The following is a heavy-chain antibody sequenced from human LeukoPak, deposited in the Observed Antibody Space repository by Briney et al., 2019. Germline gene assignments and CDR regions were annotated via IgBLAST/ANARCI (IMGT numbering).Heavy chain of an antibody. J-gene: IGHJ4*02. Sequence: PGGSLRLSCAASGFTFSDYYMSWIRQAPGKGLIWVSYISSSGSTIYYADSVKGRFTISRDNAKNSLYLQMNSLTAEDTAVYYCARGDFWSGYYTVDWGQGTLVTVSS. V-gene: IGHV3-11*04. CDR3: ARGDFWSGYYTVD. CDR1: GFTFSDYY. CDR2: ISSSGSTI. D-gene: IGHD3-3*01.